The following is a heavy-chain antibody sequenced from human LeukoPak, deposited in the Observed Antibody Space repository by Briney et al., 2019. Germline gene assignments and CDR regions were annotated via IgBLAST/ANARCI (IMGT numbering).Heavy chain of an antibody. J-gene: IGHJ4*02. V-gene: IGHV3-23*01. CDR3: ARRIKTYYYDSSGYYYDY. CDR1: GFTFSSYA. Sequence: PGGSLRLSCAASGFTFSSYAMSWVRQAPGKGLEWVSAISGSGGSTYYADSVKGRFTISRDNSKNTLYLQMNSLRAEDTAVYYCARRIKTYYYDSSGYYYDYWGQGTLVTVSS. CDR2: ISGSGGST. D-gene: IGHD3-22*01.